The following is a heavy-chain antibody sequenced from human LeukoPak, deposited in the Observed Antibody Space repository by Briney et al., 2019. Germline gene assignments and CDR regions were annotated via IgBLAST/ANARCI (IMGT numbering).Heavy chain of an antibody. V-gene: IGHV4-4*02. J-gene: IGHJ4*02. CDR1: GDSISTSHW. CDR3: ARSGDYGSLLY. Sequence: SGTLSLTCDVSGDSISTSHWWSWVRQPPGKGLEWIGEISHSGSTNYNPSLKSRAVISVDRSKNQFSLNMTSVTAADMAVYFCARSGDYGSLLYWGRGRLVTVSS. CDR2: ISHSGST. D-gene: IGHD4-17*01.